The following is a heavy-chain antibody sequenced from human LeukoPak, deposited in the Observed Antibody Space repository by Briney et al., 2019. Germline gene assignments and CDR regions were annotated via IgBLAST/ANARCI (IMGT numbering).Heavy chain of an antibody. CDR2: IIPIFGTA. Sequence: ASVKVSCKASGGTFSSYAISWVRQAPGQGLEWMGGIIPIFGTANYAQKFQGRVTITADESTSTAYMELSSLRSEDTAVYCCARGIVVVPAAYDYGLAVESYYYGMDVWGQGTTVTVSS. J-gene: IGHJ6*02. D-gene: IGHD2-2*01. V-gene: IGHV1-69*01. CDR1: GGTFSSYA. CDR3: ARGIVVVPAAYDYGLAVESYYYGMDV.